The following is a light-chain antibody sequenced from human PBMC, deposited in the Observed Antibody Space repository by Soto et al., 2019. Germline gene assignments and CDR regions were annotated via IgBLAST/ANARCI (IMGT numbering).Light chain of an antibody. CDR3: SSYTSSSTPLWV. CDR2: DVS. CDR1: SSDVGGYNY. J-gene: IGLJ3*02. Sequence: QSALTQPASVSGSPGQSITISCTGTSSDVGGYNYVSWYQQHPGKAPKLMIYDVSNRPSGVSNRFSGSKSGNTASLTTSGLQAEDEADYYCSSYTSSSTPLWVFGGGTKLTVL. V-gene: IGLV2-14*01.